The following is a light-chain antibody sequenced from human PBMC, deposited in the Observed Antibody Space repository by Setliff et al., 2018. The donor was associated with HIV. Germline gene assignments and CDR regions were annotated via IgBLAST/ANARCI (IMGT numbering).Light chain of an antibody. CDR2: GGS. J-gene: IGLJ1*01. Sequence: QSVLTQPRSVSGSPGQSVTISCTGTSSDGGGYNSVSWYQEHPGKAPKLIIYGGSKRPSGVPDRFSGSRSGNTASLTISGLQAEDEADYYCCSYADSYTALYVFGTGTKVTVL. CDR1: SSDGGGYNS. CDR3: CSYADSYTALYV. V-gene: IGLV2-11*01.